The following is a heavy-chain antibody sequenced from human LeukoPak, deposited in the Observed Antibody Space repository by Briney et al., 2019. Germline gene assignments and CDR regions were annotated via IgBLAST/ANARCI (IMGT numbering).Heavy chain of an antibody. Sequence: SETLSLTCAVYGGSFSGYYWSWIRQPPGKGLEWIGEINHSGSTNYNPSLKSRVTISVDTSKNQFSLKLSSVTAADTAVYYCARHPETDTAMAQDYYMDVWGKGTTVTVSS. V-gene: IGHV4-34*01. D-gene: IGHD5-18*01. CDR1: GGSFSGYY. CDR3: ARHPETDTAMAQDYYMDV. J-gene: IGHJ6*03. CDR2: INHSGST.